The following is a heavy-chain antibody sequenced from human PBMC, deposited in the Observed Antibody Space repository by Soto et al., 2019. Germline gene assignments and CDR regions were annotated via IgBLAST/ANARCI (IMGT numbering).Heavy chain of an antibody. CDR1: GGSFGNSA. CDR2: SIPVYRTL. CDR3: ATGVIWIGYFTVDS. J-gene: IGHJ4*02. Sequence: ASVKVSCKASGGSFGNSAINWVRQTPGQGLEWLGGSIPVYRTLNYAQKFQGRVTITADESTGTAYMTLSSLASNDTAVYYCATGVIWIGYFTVDSWGQGTQVTVSS. D-gene: IGHD3-3*01. V-gene: IGHV1-69*13.